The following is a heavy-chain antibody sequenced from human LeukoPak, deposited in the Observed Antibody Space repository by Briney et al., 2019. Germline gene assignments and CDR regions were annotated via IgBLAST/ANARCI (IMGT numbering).Heavy chain of an antibody. CDR1: GYTFTSYA. Sequence: GASVKVSCKASGYTFTSYAVHWVRQAPGQRLEWMGWINAGNGNTKYSQKFQGRVTITRDTSASTAYMELSSLRSEDTAVYYCASDPNWNYYYYGMDVWGQGTTVTVSS. V-gene: IGHV1-3*01. CDR2: INAGNGNT. D-gene: IGHD1-20*01. CDR3: ASDPNWNYYYYGMDV. J-gene: IGHJ6*02.